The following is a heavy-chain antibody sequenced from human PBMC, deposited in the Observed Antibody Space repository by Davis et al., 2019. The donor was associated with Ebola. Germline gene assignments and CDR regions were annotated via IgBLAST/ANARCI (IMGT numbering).Heavy chain of an antibody. CDR1: RFTFSSYS. CDR2: ISSSGSYI. Sequence: GESLKVSCAASRFTFSSYSMNWVRQAPGKGLEWVSSISSSGSYIYYADSVKGRFTISRDNAKNSLYLQMNSLRAEDTAVYYCARENYGGNSGAEYFQHWGQGTLVTVSS. CDR3: ARENYGGNSGAEYFQH. J-gene: IGHJ1*01. V-gene: IGHV3-21*01. D-gene: IGHD4-23*01.